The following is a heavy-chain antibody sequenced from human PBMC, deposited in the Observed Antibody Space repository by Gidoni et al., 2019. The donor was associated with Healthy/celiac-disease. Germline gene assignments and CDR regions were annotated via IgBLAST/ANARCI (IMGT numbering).Heavy chain of an antibody. Sequence: EVQLVESGGGLVKPGGSLRLSCAASGFTFSSYSMNWVRQAPGKGLEWVSSISSSSSYIYYADSVKGRFTISRDNAKNSLYLQMNSLRAEDTAVYYCARAAIDSDAFDIWGQGTMVTVSS. V-gene: IGHV3-21*01. J-gene: IGHJ3*02. D-gene: IGHD3-22*01. CDR2: ISSSSSYI. CDR1: GFTFSSYS. CDR3: ARAAIDSDAFDI.